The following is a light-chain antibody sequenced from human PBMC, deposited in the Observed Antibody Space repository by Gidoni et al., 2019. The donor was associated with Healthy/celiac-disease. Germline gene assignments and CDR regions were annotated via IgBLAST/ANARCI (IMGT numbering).Light chain of an antibody. CDR3: QQRSNWRLT. CDR2: DAS. Sequence: EIVLTKSPATLSLSPGERATLSCRASQSVSSYLAWYQQKPGQAPRLLIYDASNRATGIPARFSGSGSGTDFTLTISSLEPEDFAVYYCQQRSNWRLTFXGXTKVEIK. CDR1: QSVSSY. V-gene: IGKV3-11*01. J-gene: IGKJ4*01.